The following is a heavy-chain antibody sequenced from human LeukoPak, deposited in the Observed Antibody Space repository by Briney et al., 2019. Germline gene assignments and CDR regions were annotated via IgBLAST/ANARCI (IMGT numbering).Heavy chain of an antibody. V-gene: IGHV3-48*01. D-gene: IGHD1-1*01. CDR3: ASFPWNLRPT. CDR2: ITSTSDTI. Sequence: GGSLRLSCVTSGFPFSTYSMNWVRQAPGKGLEWLSYITSTSDTIYYADSVKGRFTISRDNAKNSLYLQMNSLRAEDTAVYYCASFPWNLRPTWGQGTLVSVAS. J-gene: IGHJ4*02. CDR1: GFPFSTYS.